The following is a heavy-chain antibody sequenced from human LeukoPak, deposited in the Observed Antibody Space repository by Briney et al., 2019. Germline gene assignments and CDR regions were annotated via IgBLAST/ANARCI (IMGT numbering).Heavy chain of an antibody. D-gene: IGHD6-13*01. CDR2: ISNDGSNK. CDR1: GFTFSSYG. CDR3: AKDSSSWHIDN. Sequence: GGSLRLSCADSGFTFSSYGLHWVRQAPGKGLEWVAVISNDGSNKYYADSVKGRFTISRDNSKNTLSLQMNSLRGEDTAVYYCAKDSSSWHIDNWGQGTLVTVSS. V-gene: IGHV3-30*18. J-gene: IGHJ4*02.